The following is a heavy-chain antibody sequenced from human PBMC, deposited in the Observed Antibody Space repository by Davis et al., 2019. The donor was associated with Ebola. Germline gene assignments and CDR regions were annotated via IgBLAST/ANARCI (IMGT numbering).Heavy chain of an antibody. CDR1: GFTFSSYG. Sequence: GESLKISCAASGFTFSSYGMHWVRQAPGKGLEWVAVISYDGSNKYYADSVKGRFTISRDNSKNTLYLQMNSLRAEDTAVYYCAKDSYAAAAGHYGMDVWGKGTTVTVSS. CDR3: AKDSYAAAAGHYGMDV. V-gene: IGHV3-30*18. CDR2: ISYDGSNK. D-gene: IGHD6-13*01. J-gene: IGHJ6*04.